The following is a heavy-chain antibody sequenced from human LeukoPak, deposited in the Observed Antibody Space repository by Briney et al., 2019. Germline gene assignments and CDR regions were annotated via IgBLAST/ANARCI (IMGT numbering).Heavy chain of an antibody. V-gene: IGHV4-34*01. J-gene: IGHJ6*04. CDR1: GGSFSGYY. CDR2: INHSGST. CDR3: ARASSIGFV. Sequence: SETLSLTCAVYGGSFSGYYWSWIRQPPGKGLEWIGEINHSGSTNYNPSLKSQVTISVDTSKNQFSLKLNSVTAADTAVYYCARASSIGFVWGKGTTVTVSS. D-gene: IGHD2/OR15-2a*01.